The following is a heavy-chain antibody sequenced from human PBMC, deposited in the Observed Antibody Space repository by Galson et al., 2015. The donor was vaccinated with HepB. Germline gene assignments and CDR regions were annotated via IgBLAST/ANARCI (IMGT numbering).Heavy chain of an antibody. Sequence: SLRLSCAASGFMFRTYTMHWVRQAPGKGLEYVSAISPNGASTYYGNSVTGRFTISRDNSKNTLYLQMGSLRPEDMAVYYCAREAFSGLDYWGQGTLLTVSS. CDR3: AREAFSGLDY. J-gene: IGHJ4*02. CDR2: ISPNGAST. CDR1: GFMFRTYT. D-gene: IGHD1-26*01. V-gene: IGHV3-64*01.